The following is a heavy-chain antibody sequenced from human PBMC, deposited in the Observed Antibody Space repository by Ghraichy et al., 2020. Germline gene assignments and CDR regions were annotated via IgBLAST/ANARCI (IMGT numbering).Heavy chain of an antibody. CDR3: ARASAVVRFYYYAAMDV. CDR1: GFTLSDYS. V-gene: IGHV3-48*01. CDR2: ITSSGKFI. Sequence: LSLTCAASGFTLSDYSINWVRQAPGKGLEWISYITSSGKFISYADSVKGRFTVSRDNAKKTLYLQMNSLRGEDTAVYYCARASAVVRFYYYAAMDVWGQGTTVTVSS. D-gene: IGHD2-2*01. J-gene: IGHJ6*02.